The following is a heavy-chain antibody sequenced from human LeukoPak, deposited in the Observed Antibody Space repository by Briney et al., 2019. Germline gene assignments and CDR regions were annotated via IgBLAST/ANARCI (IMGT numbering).Heavy chain of an antibody. Sequence: PGGSLRLSCAASGFTFSSYVMSWVRQAPGKGLEWVANIKQDGSEKYYVDSVKGRFTISRDDAKNSLYLQMNSLRAEDTAVYYCTRDSVGDSYADYWGQGTLVTVSS. CDR1: GFTFSSYV. V-gene: IGHV3-7*03. CDR3: TRDSVGDSYADY. J-gene: IGHJ4*02. CDR2: IKQDGSEK. D-gene: IGHD5-18*01.